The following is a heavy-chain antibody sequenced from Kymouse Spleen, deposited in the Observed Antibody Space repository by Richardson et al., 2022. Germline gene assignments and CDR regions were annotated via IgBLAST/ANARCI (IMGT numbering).Heavy chain of an antibody. Sequence: EVQLVESGGGLVQPGRSLRLSCAASGFTFDDYAMHWVRQAPGKGLEWVSGISWNSGSIGYADSVKGRFTISRDNAKNSLYLQMNSLRAEDTALYYCAKDKSTTGTTSFDYWGQGTLVTVSS. J-gene: IGHJ4*02. CDR1: GFTFDDYA. V-gene: IGHV3-9*01. D-gene: IGHD1-1*01. CDR2: ISWNSGSI. CDR3: AKDKSTTGTTSFDY.